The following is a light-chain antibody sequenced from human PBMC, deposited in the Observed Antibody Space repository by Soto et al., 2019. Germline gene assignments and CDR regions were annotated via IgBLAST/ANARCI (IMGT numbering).Light chain of an antibody. CDR2: GAS. CDR1: QSVNIY. Sequence: EIVMTQSPATLSVSPGERATLSCRASQSVNIYLAWYQQKPGQAPRLLIFGASYRATGIPARFSGSGSGTEFNLTISSLQSEDFAVYFCQQYGGSPRTFGQGTKVEVK. J-gene: IGKJ1*01. V-gene: IGKV3D-15*01. CDR3: QQYGGSPRT.